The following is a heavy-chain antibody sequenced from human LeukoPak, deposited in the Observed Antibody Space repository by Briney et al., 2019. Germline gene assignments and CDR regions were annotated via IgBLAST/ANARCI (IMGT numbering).Heavy chain of an antibody. J-gene: IGHJ6*03. CDR2: ISYDGTNK. D-gene: IGHD3-10*02. V-gene: IGHV3-30*04. CDR3: ARDKGYVAAENYMHV. CDR1: GVTFSSYA. Sequence: PGGSLRLSCVGSGVTFSSYAMHWVRQAPGKGLEWVAVISYDGTNKYFADSVKGRFTISRDNSKITLYLQMNSLRAEDTAVYYCARDKGYVAAENYMHVWGKGPTVSVSS.